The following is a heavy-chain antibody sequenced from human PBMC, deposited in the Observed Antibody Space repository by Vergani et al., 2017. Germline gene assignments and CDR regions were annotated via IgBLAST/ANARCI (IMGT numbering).Heavy chain of an antibody. Sequence: QVQLQQWGAGLLKPSETLSLTCAVYGGSFSGYYWSWIRQPPGKGLEWIGEINHSGSTNYNPSLKSRVTISVDTSKNQFSLKLSSVTAADTAVYYCARNGYDSSGYYGYWGQGTLVTVSS. J-gene: IGHJ4*02. CDR3: ARNGYDSSGYYGY. V-gene: IGHV4-34*01. D-gene: IGHD3-22*01. CDR1: GGSFSGYY. CDR2: INHSGST.